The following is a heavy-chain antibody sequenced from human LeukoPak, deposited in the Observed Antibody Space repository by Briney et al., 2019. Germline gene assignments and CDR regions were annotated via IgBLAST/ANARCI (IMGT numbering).Heavy chain of an antibody. CDR3: ARESGSYSQYFDY. Sequence: GGSLRLSCAASGFTVSSNYMSWVRQAPGKGLEWVSVIYSDRSTYYADSVKGRFTISRDNSKNTLYLQMNSLRAEDTAVYYCARESGSYSQYFDYWGQGTLVTVSS. J-gene: IGHJ4*02. D-gene: IGHD1-26*01. V-gene: IGHV3-53*01. CDR1: GFTVSSNY. CDR2: IYSDRST.